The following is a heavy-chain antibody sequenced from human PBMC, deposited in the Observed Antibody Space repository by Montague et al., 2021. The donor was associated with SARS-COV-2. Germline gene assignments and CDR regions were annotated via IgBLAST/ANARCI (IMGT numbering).Heavy chain of an antibody. J-gene: IGHJ6*02. CDR3: TSGREGNYNVMDV. V-gene: IGHV6-1*01. CDR1: GDSVSSNSAT. Sequence: CAISGDSVSSNSATWNWVRQSPSRGLEWLGRTYYRSKWYNDYAVPVRGRVTINPDTSKNQFSLQLNSVTPEDMAIYYCTSGREGNYNVMDVWGQGTTVTVSS. D-gene: IGHD1-1*01. CDR2: TYYRSKWYN.